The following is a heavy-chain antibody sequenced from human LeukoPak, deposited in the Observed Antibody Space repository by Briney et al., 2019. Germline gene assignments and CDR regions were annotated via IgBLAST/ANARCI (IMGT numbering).Heavy chain of an antibody. CDR3: ARDGPSQMVEFDN. V-gene: IGHV1-2*02. J-gene: IGHJ4*02. CDR1: GYTFTGSGWY. Sequence: ASVKVSCKASGYTFTGSGWYLYWLRQAPGQGLECLGWIYPNNGATNYAQKFQGRVAMTRDTSVSTAYMELGRLRPDDTAVYFCARDGPSQMVEFDNWGQGTLVTVSS. CDR2: IYPNNGAT. D-gene: IGHD3-10*01.